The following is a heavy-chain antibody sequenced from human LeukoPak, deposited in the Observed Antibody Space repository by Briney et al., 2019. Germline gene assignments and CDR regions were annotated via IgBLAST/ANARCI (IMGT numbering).Heavy chain of an antibody. Sequence: ASVNGSCKASGYTFTSYYMHWVRQAPGQGLEWMGIINPSGGSTSYAQKFQGRVTMTRDTSTSTVYMELSSLRSEDTAVYYCARLVSYYGSGSYITYYYYMDVWGKGTTVTVSS. D-gene: IGHD3-10*01. V-gene: IGHV1-46*01. CDR1: GYTFTSYY. CDR2: INPSGGST. J-gene: IGHJ6*03. CDR3: ARLVSYYGSGSYITYYYYMDV.